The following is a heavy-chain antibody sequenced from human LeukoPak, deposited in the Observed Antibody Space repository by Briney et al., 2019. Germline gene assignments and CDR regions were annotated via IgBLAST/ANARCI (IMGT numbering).Heavy chain of an antibody. D-gene: IGHD2-2*02. J-gene: IGHJ6*02. CDR2: ISSSGSTI. CDR1: GFTFSDYY. Sequence: GGSLRLSCAASGFTFSDYYMSWIRQAPGKGLEWVSYISSSGSTIYYADSVKGRFTISRDNAKNSLYLQMNSLRAEDTAVYCCARDVVPAAISTYYYGMDVWGQGTTVTVSS. CDR3: ARDVVPAAISTYYYGMDV. V-gene: IGHV3-11*01.